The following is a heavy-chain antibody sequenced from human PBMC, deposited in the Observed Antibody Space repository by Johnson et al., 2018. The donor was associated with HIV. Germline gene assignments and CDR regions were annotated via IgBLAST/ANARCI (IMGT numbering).Heavy chain of an antibody. J-gene: IGHJ3*01. V-gene: IGHV3-30*04. CDR1: GFTLSSYV. CDR2: MSYDGSDK. CDR3: ARGYCTSSSHGDAFDL. D-gene: IGHD2-2*01. Sequence: QVQLVESGGGVVQPGRSLRLSCAVSGFTLSSYVMHWVRQAPGKGLEWVAVMSYDGSDKYYADSVKGRFTISRDNSKNTLYLQMNSLRAEDTSVYFCARGYCTSSSHGDAFDLWGQGTMVTVSS.